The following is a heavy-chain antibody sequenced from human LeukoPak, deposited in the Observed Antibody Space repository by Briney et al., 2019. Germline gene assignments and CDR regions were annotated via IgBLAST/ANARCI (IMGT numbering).Heavy chain of an antibody. CDR3: ARDRYYYGSGNYHFDY. CDR2: MYYTGST. Sequence: SETLSLTCIVSGGSIRSSSYYWGWIRQPPGKGLEWIGSMYYTGSTYYNPSLKTRVTISVDTSKNQFSLKLTSVTAADTAVYYCARDRYYYGSGNYHFDYWGQGTLVTVSS. V-gene: IGHV4-39*07. J-gene: IGHJ4*02. D-gene: IGHD3-10*01. CDR1: GGSIRSSSYY.